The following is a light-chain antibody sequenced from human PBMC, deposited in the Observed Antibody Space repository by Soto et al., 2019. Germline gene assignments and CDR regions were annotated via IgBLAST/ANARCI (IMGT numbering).Light chain of an antibody. CDR2: AAS. V-gene: IGKV1-6*01. J-gene: IGKJ1*01. CDR1: QGIRND. CDR3: LQDYNYPWT. Sequence: AIQMTQSPSSLSASVGDRVTITCRASQGIRNDLGWYQQKPGKAPKLLMYAASTLQSGVPSRFSGSGSGTGFTPTISSLQPEDCATYYCLQDYNYPWTFGQGTKVDIK.